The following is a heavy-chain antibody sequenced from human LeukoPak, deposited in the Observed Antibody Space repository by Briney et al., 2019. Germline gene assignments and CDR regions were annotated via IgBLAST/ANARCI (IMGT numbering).Heavy chain of an antibody. V-gene: IGHV1-2*02. J-gene: IGHJ4*02. CDR3: APGAGVAMPGQQYYFDY. CDR1: GYTFTGYY. CDR2: INPNSGGT. Sequence: ASLKVSCKAYGYTFTGYYIHWVRQAPGQGLQWMGWINPNSGGTDYAQKFHGRVTMTRDTSISTAYMELSSLRSDDTAVYYCAPGAGVAMPGQQYYFDYWGQGTLVTVSS. D-gene: IGHD6-19*01.